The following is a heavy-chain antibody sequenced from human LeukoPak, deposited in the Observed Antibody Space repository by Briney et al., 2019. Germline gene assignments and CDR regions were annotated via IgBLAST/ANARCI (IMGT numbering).Heavy chain of an antibody. CDR2: INHSGST. CDR1: GGSFSGYY. D-gene: IGHD3-9*01. J-gene: IGHJ5*02. CDR3: ARHGTIRYFDWLPPSTPYNWFDP. Sequence: SETLSLTCAVYGGSFSGYYWSWIRQPPGKGLEWIGEINHSGSTNYNPSLKSRVTISVDTSKNQFSLKLSSVTAADTAVYYCARHGTIRYFDWLPPSTPYNWFDPWGQGTLVTVSS. V-gene: IGHV4-34*01.